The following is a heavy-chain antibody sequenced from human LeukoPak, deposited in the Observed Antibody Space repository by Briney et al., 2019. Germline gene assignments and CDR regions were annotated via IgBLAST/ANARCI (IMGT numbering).Heavy chain of an antibody. CDR3: AKVGAYGPHGYAFDI. CDR2: IWYDGSNK. J-gene: IGHJ3*02. CDR1: GFTFSSYG. V-gene: IGHV3-33*06. Sequence: GGSLRLSCAASGFTFSSYGMHWVRQAPGKGLEWVAVIWYDGSNKYCADSVKGRFTISRDNSKNTLYLQMNSLRAEDTAVYYCAKVGAYGPHGYAFDIWGQGTMVTVSS. D-gene: IGHD3-10*01.